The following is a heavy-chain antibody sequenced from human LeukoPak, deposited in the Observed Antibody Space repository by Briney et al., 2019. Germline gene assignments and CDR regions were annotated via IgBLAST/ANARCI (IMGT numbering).Heavy chain of an antibody. D-gene: IGHD6-13*01. Sequence: GASVKVSCKASGYTFTSYAMNWVRQAPGQGLEWMGWINTNTGNPTYAQGFTGRFVFSLDTSVSTAYLQISSLKAEDTAVYYCARGHSSSWYHDAFDIWGQGTMVTVSS. V-gene: IGHV7-4-1*02. CDR1: GYTFTSYA. J-gene: IGHJ3*02. CDR3: ARGHSSSWYHDAFDI. CDR2: INTNTGNP.